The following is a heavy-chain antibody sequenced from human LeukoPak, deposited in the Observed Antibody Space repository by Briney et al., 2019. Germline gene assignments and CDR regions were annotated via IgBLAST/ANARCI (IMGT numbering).Heavy chain of an antibody. D-gene: IGHD3-3*01. Sequence: PSQTLSLTCTVSGGSISSGSYYWSWIRQPAGKGLEWIGRIYTSGSTNYNPSLKSRVTISVDTSKNQFSLKLSSVTAADTAVYYCARSTGSGPYAFDIWGQGTMVTVSS. CDR1: GGSISSGSYY. V-gene: IGHV4-61*02. J-gene: IGHJ3*02. CDR3: ARSTGSGPYAFDI. CDR2: IYTSGST.